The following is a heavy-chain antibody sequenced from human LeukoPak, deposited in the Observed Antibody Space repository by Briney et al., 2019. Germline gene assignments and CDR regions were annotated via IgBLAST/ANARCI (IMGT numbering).Heavy chain of an antibody. Sequence: GGSLRLSCAASGFTFTDYYMSWIRQAPGKGLECVSYISSSGSTIYYADSVKGRFTISRDDAKNSLYLQMNSLRAEDTAVYYCARAGTMVRGVRFDYWGQGTLVTVSS. D-gene: IGHD3-10*01. J-gene: IGHJ4*02. V-gene: IGHV3-11*04. CDR3: ARAGTMVRGVRFDY. CDR2: ISSSGSTI. CDR1: GFTFTDYY.